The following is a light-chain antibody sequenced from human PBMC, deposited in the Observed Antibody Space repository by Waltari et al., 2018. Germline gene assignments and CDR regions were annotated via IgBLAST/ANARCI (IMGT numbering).Light chain of an antibody. CDR2: DVN. CDR3: NSYAGSKHYV. J-gene: IGLJ1*01. Sequence: QSALTQPPSASGSPGQSVTISCTGTSSDVGGYDYVSWYQQHPGKAPQRMSCDVNKRPSRVPDRFSGSESGHTGSLTGSGLRAEDEADYFCNSYAGSKHYVFGTGTKVTVL. V-gene: IGLV2-8*01. CDR1: SSDVGGYDY.